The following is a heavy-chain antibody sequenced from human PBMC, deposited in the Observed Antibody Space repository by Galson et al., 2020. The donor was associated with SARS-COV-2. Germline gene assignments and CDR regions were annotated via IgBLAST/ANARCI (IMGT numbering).Heavy chain of an antibody. J-gene: IGHJ6*02. CDR2: INHSGST. D-gene: IGHD3-22*01. V-gene: IGHV4-34*01. CDR3: ASGMIVVGSYGMDV. Sequence: SQASETLSLTCAVYGGSFSGYYWSWIRQPPGKGLEWIGEINHSGSTNHNPSLKSRVTISVDTSKNQFSLKLSSVTAADTAVYYCASGMIVVGSYGMDVWGQGTTVTVSS. CDR1: GGSFSGYY.